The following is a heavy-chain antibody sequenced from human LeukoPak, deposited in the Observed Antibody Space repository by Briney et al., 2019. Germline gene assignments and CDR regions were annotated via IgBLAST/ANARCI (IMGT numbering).Heavy chain of an antibody. J-gene: IGHJ6*03. CDR2: ISSSSSYI. Sequence: PGGSLRLSCAASGFTFSSYSMNWVRQAPGKGLEWVSSISSSSSYIYYADSVKGRFTISRDNAKNSLYLQMNSLRAEDTAVYYCASLINNFGYYYYMDVWGKGTTVTVSS. CDR1: GFTFSSYS. D-gene: IGHD5-24*01. V-gene: IGHV3-21*01. CDR3: ASLINNFGYYYYMDV.